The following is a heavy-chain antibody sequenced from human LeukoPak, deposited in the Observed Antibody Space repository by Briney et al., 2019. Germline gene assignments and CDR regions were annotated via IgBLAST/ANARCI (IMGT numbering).Heavy chain of an antibody. J-gene: IGHJ4*02. Sequence: PSETLSLTCTVSGGSISSYYWRWIRQPAGKGLEWIGRIYTSGSTNYNPSLKSRVTMSVDTSKNQFSLKLSSVTAADTAVYYCAGVSRNYYDSSGYPFDYWGQGTLVTVSS. CDR3: AGVSRNYYDSSGYPFDY. D-gene: IGHD3-22*01. CDR2: IYTSGST. V-gene: IGHV4-4*07. CDR1: GGSISSYY.